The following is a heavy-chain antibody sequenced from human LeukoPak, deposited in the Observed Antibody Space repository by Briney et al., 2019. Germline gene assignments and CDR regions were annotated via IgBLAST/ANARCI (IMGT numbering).Heavy chain of an antibody. V-gene: IGHV3-30*02. Sequence: GGSLRLSCAASGFAFSSYGMHWVRQAPGKGLEWVAFIRYDGSNKYYADSVKGRFTISRDNSKNTLYLQMNSLRAEDTAVYYCAKDFDYGDPDYYFDYWGQGTLVTVSS. D-gene: IGHD4-17*01. CDR1: GFAFSSYG. CDR2: IRYDGSNK. CDR3: AKDFDYGDPDYYFDY. J-gene: IGHJ4*02.